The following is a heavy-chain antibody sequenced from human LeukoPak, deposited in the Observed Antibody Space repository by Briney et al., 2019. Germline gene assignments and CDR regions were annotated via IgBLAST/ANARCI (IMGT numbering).Heavy chain of an antibody. Sequence: GGSLRLSCAASGFTFSSYWMNWVRQAPGKGLEWVSSISSSSSYIYYADSLKGRFTISRDNAKNSLYLQMNSLRAEDTAVYYCARGRSLAGSDYWGQGTLVTVSS. D-gene: IGHD3-10*01. CDR3: ARGRSLAGSDY. V-gene: IGHV3-21*01. CDR2: ISSSSSYI. J-gene: IGHJ4*02. CDR1: GFTFSSYW.